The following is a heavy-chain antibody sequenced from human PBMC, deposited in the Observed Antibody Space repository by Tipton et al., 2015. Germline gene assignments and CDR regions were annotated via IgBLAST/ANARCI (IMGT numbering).Heavy chain of an antibody. V-gene: IGHV4-38-2*02. CDR3: ACQDYDSLTRDYQTVDY. J-gene: IGHJ4*02. CDR2: ISHSGNT. Sequence: TLSLTCSVSGYFISSGHYWGWIRQIPGKGLEWIASISHSGNTYYNPSLKSRVTMSRDTSKNQFSLKLTSVTAADTAVYYCACQDYDSLTRDYQTVDYWGQGTLVTVSS. D-gene: IGHD3-9*01. CDR1: GYFISSGHY.